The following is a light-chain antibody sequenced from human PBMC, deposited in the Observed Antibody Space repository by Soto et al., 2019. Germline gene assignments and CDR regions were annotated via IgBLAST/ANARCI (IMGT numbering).Light chain of an antibody. CDR1: QSISSY. CDR3: QQSYSTPRLT. V-gene: IGKV1-39*01. Sequence: DIQMTQSPSSLSASVGDRVTITCRASQSISSYLNWYQQKPGKAPKPLIYAASSLQSGVPSRFSGSGSGTDFTLTISSLQPEDVATYYCQQSYSTPRLTFGGGTKVDIK. J-gene: IGKJ4*01. CDR2: AAS.